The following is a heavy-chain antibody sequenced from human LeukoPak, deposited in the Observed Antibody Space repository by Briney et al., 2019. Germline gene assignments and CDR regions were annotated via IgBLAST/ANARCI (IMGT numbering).Heavy chain of an antibody. J-gene: IGHJ4*02. V-gene: IGHV1-46*01. CDR1: GYTFTIYY. CDR2: INPSGGST. D-gene: IGHD2-15*01. Sequence: AASVKVSCKASGYTFTIYYLHWVRQAPGQGLEWMGIINPSGGSTSYAQGFQGRVTLTGDTSTSTVYMELTSLRSEDTAVYYCARDLWRSGGSYFDLWGQGTLVTVSS. CDR3: ARDLWRSGGSYFDL.